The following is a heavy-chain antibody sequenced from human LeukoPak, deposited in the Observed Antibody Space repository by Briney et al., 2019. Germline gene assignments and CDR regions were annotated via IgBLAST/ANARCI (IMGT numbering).Heavy chain of an antibody. Sequence: PGGSLRLFCAASGFTFSSYAMSWVRQAPGKGLEWVSAISGSGGSTYYADSVKGRFTISRDNSKNTLYLQMNSLRAEDTAVYYCAKGDCSSTSCSEYYYYGMDVWGQGTTVTVSS. CDR1: GFTFSSYA. D-gene: IGHD2-2*01. V-gene: IGHV3-23*01. J-gene: IGHJ6*02. CDR2: ISGSGGST. CDR3: AKGDCSSTSCSEYYYYGMDV.